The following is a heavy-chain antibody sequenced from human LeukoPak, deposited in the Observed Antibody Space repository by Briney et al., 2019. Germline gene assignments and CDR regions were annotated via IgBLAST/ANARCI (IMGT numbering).Heavy chain of an antibody. CDR3: ARERFGESIIDY. V-gene: IGHV4-39*07. D-gene: IGHD3-10*01. J-gene: IGHJ4*02. Sequence: SETLSLTCTVSGGSISSSSYYWGWIRQPPGKGLEWIGSIYYSGSTYYNPSLKSRVTISVDTSKNQFSLKLSSVTAADTAVYYCARERFGESIIDYRGQGTLVTVSS. CDR1: GGSISSSSYY. CDR2: IYYSGST.